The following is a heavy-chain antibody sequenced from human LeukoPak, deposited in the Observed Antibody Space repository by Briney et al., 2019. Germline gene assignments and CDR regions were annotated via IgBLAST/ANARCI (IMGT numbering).Heavy chain of an antibody. CDR3: ARVPLEATMVRGVIPNWFDL. CDR1: GYTFTSHG. Sequence: ASVKVSCKASGYTFTSHGISWVRQAPGQGLEWMGWISAYNGNTNYAQKLQGRVTMTTDTSTSTAYMELRSLRSDDTAVYYCARVPLEATMVRGVIPNWFDLWGQGTLVTVSS. V-gene: IGHV1-18*04. J-gene: IGHJ5*02. D-gene: IGHD3-10*01. CDR2: ISAYNGNT.